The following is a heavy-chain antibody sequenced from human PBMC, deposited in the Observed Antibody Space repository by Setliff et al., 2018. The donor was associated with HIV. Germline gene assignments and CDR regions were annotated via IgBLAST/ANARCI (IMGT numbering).Heavy chain of an antibody. CDR2: IYSTGGT. V-gene: IGHV4-4*07. J-gene: IGHJ4*02. CDR3: ARVRLTMIMMVDYFDQ. CDR1: GGSISNFY. Sequence: SETRSLTCSVAGGSISNFYWSWIRQPPGKGLEWVGHIYSTGGTNYNPSLKSRVTLSADTSKNQLSRSLTSVTAADTAVYYCARVRLTMIMMVDYFDQWGQGTLVTVSS. D-gene: IGHD3-22*01.